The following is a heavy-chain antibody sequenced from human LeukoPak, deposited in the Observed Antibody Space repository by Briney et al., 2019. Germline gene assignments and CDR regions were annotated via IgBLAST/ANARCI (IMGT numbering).Heavy chain of an antibody. CDR2: ISTYNGTT. D-gene: IGHD6-13*01. CDR3: AREKTRLAAGDAFDI. Sequence: GASVKVSCKPSGYTFSTYGISWVRQAPGQGLEWMGWISTYNGTTYYALKLQGRVTMTTDPSTSTAYMELRSLRSDDTAVYYCAREKTRLAAGDAFDIWGQGTMVTVSS. CDR1: GYTFSTYG. V-gene: IGHV1-18*01. J-gene: IGHJ3*02.